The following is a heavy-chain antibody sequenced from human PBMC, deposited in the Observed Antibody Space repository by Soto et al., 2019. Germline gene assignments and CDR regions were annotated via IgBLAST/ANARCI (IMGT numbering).Heavy chain of an antibody. V-gene: IGHV1-18*01. D-gene: IGHD3-10*01. CDR1: GYTYTGYA. J-gene: IGHJ4*02. CDR2: ISAYNGNT. CDR3: ARFSSYGPSDY. Sequence: KRAPASVKVSCKASGYTYTGYAISWVRQAPGQGLEWMGWISAYNGNTNYAQKLQGRVTMTTDTSTSTAYMALRSLRSDDTAVYYCARFSSYGPSDYWGQGTLVTVSS.